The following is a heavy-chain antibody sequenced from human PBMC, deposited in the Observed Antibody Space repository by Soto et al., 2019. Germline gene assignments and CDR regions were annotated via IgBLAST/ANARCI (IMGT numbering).Heavy chain of an antibody. D-gene: IGHD1-26*01. CDR3: ARSGSVHSYYYGLDV. CDR1: GYTFSRSG. CDR2: ISTYNGDA. V-gene: IGHV1-18*01. J-gene: IGHJ6*02. Sequence: QVQLVQSGAEVRKPGASVKVSCKTSGYTFSRSGISWVRQAPGQGLEWMGWISTYNGDANYAQKLQGRVTMTTDTSTSTAFMELGSLTSDDTAVYYCARSGSVHSYYYGLDVWGQGTTVTVSS.